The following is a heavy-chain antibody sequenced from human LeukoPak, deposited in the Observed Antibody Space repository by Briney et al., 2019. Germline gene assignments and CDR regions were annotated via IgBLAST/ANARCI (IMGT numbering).Heavy chain of an antibody. CDR1: GFTFSNYP. CDR3: VRGWRIMDV. V-gene: IGHV3-64D*06. CDR2: VNTNGGAT. D-gene: IGHD5-24*01. Sequence: GGSLRLSCSASGFTFSNYPMHWVRQAPGKGLEYVSVVNTNGGATYYADSVRGRSTISRDNSKNTVYLQISSLRGEDTAMYYCVRGWRIMDVWGQGTTVTVSS. J-gene: IGHJ6*02.